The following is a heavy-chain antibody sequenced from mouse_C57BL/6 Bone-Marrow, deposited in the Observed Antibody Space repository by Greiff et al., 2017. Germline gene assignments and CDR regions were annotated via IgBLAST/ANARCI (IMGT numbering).Heavy chain of an antibody. CDR2: IRSKSNNYAT. Sequence: EVMLVESGGGLVQPKGSLKLSCAASGFSFNIYAMNWVRQAPGKGLEWVARIRSKSNNYATYYADSVKDRFTISRDDSESMLYLQMNNLKTEDTAMYYCVRQSGTTFDYWGQGTTLTVSS. CDR1: GFSFNIYA. J-gene: IGHJ2*01. D-gene: IGHD4-1*01. CDR3: VRQSGTTFDY. V-gene: IGHV10-1*01.